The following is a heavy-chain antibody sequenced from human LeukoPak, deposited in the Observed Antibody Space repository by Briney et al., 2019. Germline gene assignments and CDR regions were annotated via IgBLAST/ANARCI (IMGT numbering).Heavy chain of an antibody. V-gene: IGHV1-18*01. D-gene: IGHD4-23*01. CDR2: ISSYNGDT. CDR3: ARGDHGGGFDY. CDR1: GYTFTSYG. Sequence: GSSVTVSCKASGYTFTSYGITWVRQAPGQGLEWMGWISSYNGDTKYAQKVQGRVTVTTDTSTSTAYMELRSLSLDDTAVYYCARGDHGGGFDYWGQGTLVTVSS. J-gene: IGHJ4*02.